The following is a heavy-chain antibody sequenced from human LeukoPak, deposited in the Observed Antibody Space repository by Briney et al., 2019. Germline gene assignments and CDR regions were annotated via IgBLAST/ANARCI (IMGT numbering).Heavy chain of an antibody. CDR3: AKDMGSGYEGNNWFDP. J-gene: IGHJ5*02. CDR2: FDPEDGET. V-gene: IGHV1-24*01. CDR1: GYTLTELS. Sequence: ASVKVSCKVSGYTLTELSMHWVRQAPGKGLEWMGGFDPEDGETIYAQKFQGRVTMTEDTSTDTAYMELSSLRSEDTAVYYCAKDMGSGYEGNNWFDPWGQGTLVTVSS. D-gene: IGHD5-12*01.